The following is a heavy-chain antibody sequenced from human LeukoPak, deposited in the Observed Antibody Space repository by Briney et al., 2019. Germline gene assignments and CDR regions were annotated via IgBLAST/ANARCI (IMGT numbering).Heavy chain of an antibody. CDR3: ASLEYSGSYGST. CDR1: GYTFTAHY. D-gene: IGHD1-26*01. J-gene: IGHJ5*02. V-gene: IGHV1-2*02. CDR2: INPNSGGT. Sequence: ASVKVSCKASGYTFTAHYMHWVRQAPGQGLEWMGLINPNSGGTNYAQKFQGRVTMTRDTSINTYYMELSRLKSDDTAVYYCASLEYSGSYGSTWGQGTLVTVSS.